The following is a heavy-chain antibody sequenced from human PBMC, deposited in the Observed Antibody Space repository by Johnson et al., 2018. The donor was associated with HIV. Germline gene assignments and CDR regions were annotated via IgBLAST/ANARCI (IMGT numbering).Heavy chain of an antibody. V-gene: IGHV3-30*03. CDR1: GFTFSNAW. J-gene: IGHJ3*02. CDR3: ARGAPPTWYSSSWRGGAFDI. CDR2: ISYDGSNK. Sequence: QVQLVESGGGLVKPGGSLRLSCAASGFTFSNAWMSWVRQAPGKGLEWVAVISYDGSNKYYADSVKGRFTISRDNSKNTLYLQMNSLRAEDTAVYYCARGAPPTWYSSSWRGGAFDIWGQGTMVTVSS. D-gene: IGHD6-13*01.